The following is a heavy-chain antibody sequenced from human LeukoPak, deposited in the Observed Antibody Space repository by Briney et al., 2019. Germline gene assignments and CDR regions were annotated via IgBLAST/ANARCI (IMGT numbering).Heavy chain of an antibody. CDR2: INPNSGGT. V-gene: IGHV1-2*02. J-gene: IGHJ3*02. Sequence: ASVKVSCKASGYTFTGYYMHWVRQAPGQGLEWMGWINPNSGGTNYAQKFQGRVTMTRDTSISTAYMELSRLRSDDTAVYYCARTDYYGSGNDAFDIWGQGTMVTVSS. CDR3: ARTDYYGSGNDAFDI. D-gene: IGHD3-10*01. CDR1: GYTFTGYY.